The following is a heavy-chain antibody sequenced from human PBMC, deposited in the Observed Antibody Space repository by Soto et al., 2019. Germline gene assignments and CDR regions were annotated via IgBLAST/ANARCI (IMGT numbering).Heavy chain of an antibody. J-gene: IGHJ4*02. V-gene: IGHV3-48*02. CDR1: GFTFSSYS. CDR3: ARDHYVGMTAGPTFDY. D-gene: IGHD6-13*01. CDR2: ISSSSSTI. Sequence: GGSLRLSCAASGFTFSSYSMNWVRQAPGKGLEWVSYISSSSSTIYYADSVKGRFTISRDNAKNSLYLQMNSLRDEDTAVYYCARDHYVGMTAGPTFDYWGQGTLVTVSS.